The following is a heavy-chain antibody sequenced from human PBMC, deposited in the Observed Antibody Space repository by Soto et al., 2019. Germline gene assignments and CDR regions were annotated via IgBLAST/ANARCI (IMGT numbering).Heavy chain of an antibody. Sequence: GSGPTLVNPTQTLTLTCTFSGFSLSTSGMCVSWIRQPPGKALEWLALIDWDDDKYYSTSLKTRLTISKDTSKNQVVLTMTNMDPVDTATYYCARSALCIAVAGTNFDYWGQGTLVTVSS. CDR2: IDWDDDK. CDR1: GFSLSTSGMC. CDR3: ARSALCIAVAGTNFDY. D-gene: IGHD6-19*01. V-gene: IGHV2-70*01. J-gene: IGHJ4*02.